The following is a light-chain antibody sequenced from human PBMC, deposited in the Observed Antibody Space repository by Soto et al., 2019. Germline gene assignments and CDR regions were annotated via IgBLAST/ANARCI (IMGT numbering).Light chain of an antibody. V-gene: IGKV2-30*02. CDR3: MPNSHWPQN. Sequence: DVVVPQSPLSLPVTLGQPATISFRSSQSIIQVDGNTYLMWYLQRPGQSPRRLIYMVSNRDSGVPARFSGSGSGTYFTLKIGRVEAEDLGVYYCMPNSHWPQNVGQCTKLEIK. CDR1: QSIIQVDGNTY. J-gene: IGKJ2*01. CDR2: MVS.